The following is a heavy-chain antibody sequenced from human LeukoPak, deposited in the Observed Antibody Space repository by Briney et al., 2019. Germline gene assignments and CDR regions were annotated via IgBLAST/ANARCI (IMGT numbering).Heavy chain of an antibody. V-gene: IGHV1-69*06. D-gene: IGHD3-10*01. J-gene: IGHJ6*03. CDR3: ARDSDYYGSGSYSPDYYYYYYYMDV. CDR2: IIPIFGTA. Sequence: GSSVKVSCKASGGTFSSYAISWVRQAPGQGLEWMGGIIPIFGTANYAQKFQGRVTITADKSTSTAYMELSSLRSEDTAVYYCARDSDYYGSGSYSPDYYYYYYYMDVWGKGTTVTVSS. CDR1: GGTFSSYA.